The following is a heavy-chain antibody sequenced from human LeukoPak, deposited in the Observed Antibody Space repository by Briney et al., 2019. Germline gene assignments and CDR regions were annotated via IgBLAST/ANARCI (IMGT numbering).Heavy chain of an antibody. D-gene: IGHD5-12*01. V-gene: IGHV3-30-3*01. Sequence: GGSLRLSCAASGFAFRSYWMTWVRQAPGKGLEWVAVISYDGSNKYYADSVKGRFTISRDNSKNTLYLQMNSLRAEDTAVYYCARATSGYDYYFDYWGQGTLVTVSS. CDR3: ARATSGYDYYFDY. CDR1: GFAFRSYW. CDR2: ISYDGSNK. J-gene: IGHJ4*02.